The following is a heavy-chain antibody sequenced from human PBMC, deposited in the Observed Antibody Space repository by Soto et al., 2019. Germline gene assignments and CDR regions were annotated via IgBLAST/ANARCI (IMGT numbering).Heavy chain of an antibody. D-gene: IGHD6-13*01. J-gene: IGHJ6*02. V-gene: IGHV3-23*05. Sequence: GGSLRLSCAASGFTFDFGMTWVRQAPGKGLEWVSTIDYYATNTHYADSVKGRFTISRDNSKNTLYLQMNSLRAEDTAVYYCTKAIAAAGLLFPYYYYYGMDVWGQGTTVTVSS. CDR3: TKAIAAAGLLFPYYYYYGMDV. CDR2: IDYYATNT. CDR1: GFTFDFG.